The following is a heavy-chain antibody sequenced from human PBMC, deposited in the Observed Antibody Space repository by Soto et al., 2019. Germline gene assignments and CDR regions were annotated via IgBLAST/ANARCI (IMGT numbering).Heavy chain of an antibody. V-gene: IGHV4-39*01. CDR3: ASLLRYFDWLSQKYNWFDP. D-gene: IGHD3-9*01. Sequence: SETLSLTCTVSGGSISSSSYYWGWIRQPPGKGLEWIGNIYYSGSTYYNPSLKSRVTISVDTSKNQFSLKLSSVTAADTAVYYCASLLRYFDWLSQKYNWFDPWGQGTLVT. CDR2: IYYSGST. CDR1: GGSISSSSYY. J-gene: IGHJ5*02.